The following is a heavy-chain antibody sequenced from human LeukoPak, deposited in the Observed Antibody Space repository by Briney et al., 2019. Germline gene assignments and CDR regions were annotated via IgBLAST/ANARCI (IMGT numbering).Heavy chain of an antibody. Sequence: GESLKISCKGSGYSFSNYWIGWVRQMPGKGLEWMGIIYPGDSDTRYSPSFQGQVTISADKSISTAYLQWSSLKASDTAMYYCARHVAGITIFGVAPYYMDVWGKGTTVTVSS. J-gene: IGHJ6*03. CDR3: ARHVAGITIFGVAPYYMDV. CDR1: GYSFSNYW. CDR2: IYPGDSDT. V-gene: IGHV5-51*01. D-gene: IGHD3-3*01.